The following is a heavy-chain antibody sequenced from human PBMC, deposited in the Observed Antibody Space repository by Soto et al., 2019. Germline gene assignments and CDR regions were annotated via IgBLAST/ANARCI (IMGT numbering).Heavy chain of an antibody. J-gene: IGHJ6*02. Sequence: GESLKISCKGSGYSFTSYWIGWVRQMPGKCLEWMWIIYPGDSDTRYSPSFQGQVTISADKSISTAYLQWSSLKASDTAMYYCARSPDYDFWSGYTKKDYYYGMDVWGQGTTVTVSS. V-gene: IGHV5-51*01. CDR2: IYPGDSDT. D-gene: IGHD3-3*01. CDR3: ARSPDYDFWSGYTKKDYYYGMDV. CDR1: GYSFTSYW.